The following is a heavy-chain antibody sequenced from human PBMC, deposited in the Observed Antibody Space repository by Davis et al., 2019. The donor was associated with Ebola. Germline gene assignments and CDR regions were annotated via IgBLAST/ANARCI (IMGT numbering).Heavy chain of an antibody. D-gene: IGHD2-15*01. CDR1: GGSINNYY. J-gene: IGHJ4*02. CDR3: ARKDCSDGSCYPAH. CDR2: IYYSGST. Sequence: PSETLSLTCTVSGGSINNYYWNWIRQPPGKGLEWIGYIYYSGSTSYNPSLKSRVTVSVDTSKNQLSLEMTSVTAADTATYYCARKDCSDGSCYPAHWGQGTLVTVSS. V-gene: IGHV4-59*01.